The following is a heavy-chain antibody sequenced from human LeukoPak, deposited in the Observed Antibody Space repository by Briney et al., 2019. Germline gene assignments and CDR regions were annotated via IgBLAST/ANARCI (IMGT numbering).Heavy chain of an antibody. CDR2: IYYSGST. Sequence: SETLSLTCAVYGGSFSGYYWSWIRQPPGKGLEWIGYIYYSGSTNYNPSLKSRVTISVDTSKNQFSLKLSSVTAADTAVYYCAVEYGSGGSYFDYWGQGTLVTVSS. V-gene: IGHV4-59*08. J-gene: IGHJ4*02. CDR3: AVEYGSGGSYFDY. CDR1: GGSFSGYY. D-gene: IGHD3-10*01.